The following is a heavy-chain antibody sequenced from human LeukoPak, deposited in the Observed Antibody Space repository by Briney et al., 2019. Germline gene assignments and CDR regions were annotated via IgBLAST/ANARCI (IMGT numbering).Heavy chain of an antibody. CDR2: IYYSGST. J-gene: IGHJ4*02. Sequence: SETLSLTCTVSGGSISSYYWSWIRQPPGKGLEWIGYIYYSGSTNYNPSLKSRVTISVDTSKNQFSLKLSSVTAADTAVYYCARVPTLTFFDYWGQGTLVTVSS. CDR3: ARVPTLTFFDY. D-gene: IGHD4-17*01. CDR1: GGSISSYY. V-gene: IGHV4-59*08.